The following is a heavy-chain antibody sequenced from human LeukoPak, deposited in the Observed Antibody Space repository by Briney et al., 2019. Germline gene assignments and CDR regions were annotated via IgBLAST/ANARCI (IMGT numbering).Heavy chain of an antibody. Sequence: SGESLRLSCAASGFIFSTYTMSWVRQAPGKGLEWVSAIGGSGGNTFYADSVKGRFTISRDNSKNTLYLQMNSLRPEDAAVYYCANLPLWGQGTLVTVSS. CDR2: IGGSGGNT. V-gene: IGHV3-23*01. CDR3: ANLPL. CDR1: GFIFSTYT. J-gene: IGHJ4*02.